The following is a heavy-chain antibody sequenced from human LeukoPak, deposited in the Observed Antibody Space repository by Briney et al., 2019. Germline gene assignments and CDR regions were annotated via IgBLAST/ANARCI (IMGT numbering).Heavy chain of an antibody. D-gene: IGHD3-9*01. CDR2: IKQDGSEK. Sequence: GGSLRLSCAASGFTFSSYWMSWVRQAPGKGLKWVANIKQDGSEKYYVDSVKGRFTISRDNAKNSLYLQMNSLRAEDTAVYYCARDRDTDILTGYYGPPNYGMDVWGQGTTVTVSS. V-gene: IGHV3-7*01. CDR3: ARDRDTDILTGYYGPPNYGMDV. J-gene: IGHJ6*02. CDR1: GFTFSSYW.